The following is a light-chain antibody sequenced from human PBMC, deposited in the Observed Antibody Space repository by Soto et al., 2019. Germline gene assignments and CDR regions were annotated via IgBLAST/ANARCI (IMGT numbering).Light chain of an antibody. CDR2: AAS. CDR1: ESIRNN. CDR3: QQTYSTPRGA. V-gene: IGKV1-39*01. Sequence: DIQMNQSPSSLSASVGDRVTITCRASESIRNNLNWYQQKPGKAPKLLIYAASTLQSGVPSRFSGGGSGTEFTLTIGSLQPEDFTTYYCQQTYSTPRGAFGQGTKVEF. J-gene: IGKJ1*01.